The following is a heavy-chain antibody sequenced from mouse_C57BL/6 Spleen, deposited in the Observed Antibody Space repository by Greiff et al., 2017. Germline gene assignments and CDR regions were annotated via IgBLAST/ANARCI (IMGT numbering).Heavy chain of an antibody. V-gene: IGHV1-9*01. CDR1: GYTFTGYW. CDR2: ILPGSGST. J-gene: IGHJ2*01. D-gene: IGHD1-1*01. CDR3: ARWDYYGSSRPFDY. Sequence: VQLQQSGAELMKPGASVKLSCKATGYTFTGYWIEWVKQRPGHGLEWIGEILPGSGSTNYTEKFKGKATLTAETSSNTAYMQLSSLTTDDSAIYYWARWDYYGSSRPFDYWGQGTTLTVSS.